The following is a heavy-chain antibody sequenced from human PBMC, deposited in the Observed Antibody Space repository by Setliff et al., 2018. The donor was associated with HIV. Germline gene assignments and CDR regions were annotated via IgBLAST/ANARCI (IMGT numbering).Heavy chain of an antibody. CDR2: IYPGDSDS. J-gene: IGHJ6*03. CDR1: GYSFVDFW. Sequence: PGESLKISCHLSGYSFVDFWIGWVRQMPGKGLEWVGFIYPGDSDSRYSPSFRGQVTISADKSTTTAYLDWASLKASDTAMYYCVRYIGAAAGYIDHWGKGTTVTVSS. V-gene: IGHV5-51*01. D-gene: IGHD6-25*01. CDR3: VRYIGAAAGYIDH.